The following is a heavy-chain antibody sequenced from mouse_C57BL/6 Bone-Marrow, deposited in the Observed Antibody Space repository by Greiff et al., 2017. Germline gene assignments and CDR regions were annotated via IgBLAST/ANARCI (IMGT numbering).Heavy chain of an antibody. V-gene: IGHV5-17*01. J-gene: IGHJ1*03. CDR2: ISSGSSTI. Sequence: EVMLVESGGGLVKPGGSLKLSCAASGFTFSDYGMHWVRQAPEKGLEWVAYISSGSSTIYYADTVKGQFTFSRDNAANTLFLQMTSLRSEDTAMYYCATTVVACWYFDVWGTGTTVTVSS. D-gene: IGHD1-1*01. CDR3: ATTVVACWYFDV. CDR1: GFTFSDYG.